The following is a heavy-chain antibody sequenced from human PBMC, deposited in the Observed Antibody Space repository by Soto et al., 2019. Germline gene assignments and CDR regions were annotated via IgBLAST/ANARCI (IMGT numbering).Heavy chain of an antibody. Sequence: QAQVVQSGAEVRKPGSSVKLSCKASEGTFNSYAIAWVRQAPGQGLEWMGGIIPYYNTLNYAQKFQDRVTITADDSTTPVYMELSSLRSDDTAVYFCASGASRWYPYFFDSWAQGTLVTVSS. V-gene: IGHV1-69*01. J-gene: IGHJ4*02. D-gene: IGHD6-13*01. CDR2: IIPYYNTL. CDR1: EGTFNSYA. CDR3: ASGASRWYPYFFDS.